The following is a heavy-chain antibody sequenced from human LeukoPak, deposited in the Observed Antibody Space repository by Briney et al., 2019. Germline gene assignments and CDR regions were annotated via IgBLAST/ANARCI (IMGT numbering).Heavy chain of an antibody. D-gene: IGHD3-3*01. CDR1: GFTLSLYS. CDR2: VGRSSQYI. CDR3: ARDASNIDFAPYFYYMDV. J-gene: IGHJ6*03. Sequence: KPGGSLRLSCTASGFTLSLYSMHWVRQAPGKGLEWVSSVGRSSQYIYYGDSVRGRFTISRDNAKNSLYLDMNSPRAEDTAVYYGARDASNIDFAPYFYYMDVWGKGTTVTVSS. V-gene: IGHV3-21*01.